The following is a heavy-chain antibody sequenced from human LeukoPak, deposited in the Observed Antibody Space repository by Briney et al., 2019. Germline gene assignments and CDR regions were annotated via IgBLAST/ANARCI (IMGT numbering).Heavy chain of an antibody. CDR1: GFTFSSYA. CDR2: ISGSGGST. D-gene: IGHD3-22*01. V-gene: IGHV3-23*01. J-gene: IGHJ4*02. Sequence: GGSLRLSCAASGFTFSSYAMSWVRQSPGKGLEWVSAISGSGGSTYYADSVKGRFTISRDNSKNTLYLQMNSLRAEDTAVYYCAKDLITMIVVPTPAGSDYWGQGTLVTVSS. CDR3: AKDLITMIVVPTPAGSDY.